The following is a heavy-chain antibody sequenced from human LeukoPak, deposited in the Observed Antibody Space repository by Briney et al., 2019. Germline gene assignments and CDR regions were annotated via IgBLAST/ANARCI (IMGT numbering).Heavy chain of an antibody. Sequence: PSETLSLTCTVSGGSISSYYWSWIRQPPGKGLEWIGNIYYSGSTNYNPSLKSRVTISVDTSKNQFSLKLSSVTAADAAVYYCTRGSIAYYYMDVWGKGTTVTISS. V-gene: IGHV4-59*01. CDR1: GGSISSYY. CDR3: TRGSIAYYYMDV. J-gene: IGHJ6*03. D-gene: IGHD3-22*01. CDR2: IYYSGST.